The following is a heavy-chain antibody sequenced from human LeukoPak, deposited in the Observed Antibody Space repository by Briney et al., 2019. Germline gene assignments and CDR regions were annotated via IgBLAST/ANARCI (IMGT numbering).Heavy chain of an antibody. CDR1: PGSLSSTAYY. V-gene: IGHV4-39*07. J-gene: IGHJ3*02. CDR2: IYYSGIT. Sequence: SETLSLTCSVSPGSLSSTAYYWGWIRQPPGKGLEWIGTIYYSGITSHTPSLKSRVTISVDTSKNQFSLRLNSVTAADTAVYYCARDPHYYDSSGYRNDAFDIWGQGTMVTVSS. CDR3: ARDPHYYDSSGYRNDAFDI. D-gene: IGHD3-22*01.